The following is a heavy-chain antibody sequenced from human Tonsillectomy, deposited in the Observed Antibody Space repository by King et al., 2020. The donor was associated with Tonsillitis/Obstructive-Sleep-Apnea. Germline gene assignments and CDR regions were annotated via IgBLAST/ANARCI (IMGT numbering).Heavy chain of an antibody. CDR1: GFTFSSYA. CDR2: ISTNGDST. J-gene: IGHJ6*02. D-gene: IGHD3-10*01. CDR3: VKALGLIITYGMDV. V-gene: IGHV3-64D*06. Sequence: VQLVESGGGLVQPGGSLRLSCSVSGFTFSSYAMYWVRQAPGKGLEYVSVISTNGDSTYYADSVKGRFTISRDNSKNTLYLQMSSLRAEDTAVYYCVKALGLIITYGMDVWGQGTTVTVSS.